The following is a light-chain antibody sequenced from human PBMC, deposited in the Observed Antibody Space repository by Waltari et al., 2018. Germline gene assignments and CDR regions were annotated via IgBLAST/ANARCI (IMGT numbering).Light chain of an antibody. J-gene: IGLJ3*02. V-gene: IGLV1-40*01. Sequence: QSVLTQPPSVSGATGQRVTISCTGSTPNIGAGYDVHWYHQLPGTAPKLLIYDYTTRPSGVPDRFSVSKSGTSASLAITGLQAEDEADYYCQSYDNSLSGWVCGGGTKLTVL. CDR1: TPNIGAGYD. CDR2: DYT. CDR3: QSYDNSLSGWV.